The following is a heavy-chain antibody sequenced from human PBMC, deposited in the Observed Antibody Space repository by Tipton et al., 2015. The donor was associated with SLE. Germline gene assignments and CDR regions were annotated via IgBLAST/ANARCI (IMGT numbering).Heavy chain of an antibody. J-gene: IGHJ6*02. Sequence: SLRLSCAASGFTFSSYAMHWVRRAPGKGLEWVAVISYDGSNKYYADSVKGRFTISRDNSKNTLYLQMNSLRAEDTAVYYCARVPSGMDVWGQGTTVTVSS. CDR3: ARVPSGMDV. CDR2: ISYDGSNK. CDR1: GFTFSSYA. V-gene: IGHV3-30*04.